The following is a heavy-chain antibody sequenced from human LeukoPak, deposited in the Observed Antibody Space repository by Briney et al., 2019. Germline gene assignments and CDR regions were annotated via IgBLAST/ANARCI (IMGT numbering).Heavy chain of an antibody. J-gene: IGHJ5*02. CDR1: GGTFTGYY. CDR2: INPNSGGT. D-gene: IGHD3-3*01. Sequence: ASVKVSCKASGGTFTGYYMHWVRQAPGQGLEWMGWINPNSGGTNYAQKFQGRVTMTRDTSISTAYMELSSLRSEDTAVYYCARDRVHATDYDFWSGYLFNRFDPWGQGTLVTVSP. V-gene: IGHV1-2*02. CDR3: ARDRVHATDYDFWSGYLFNRFDP.